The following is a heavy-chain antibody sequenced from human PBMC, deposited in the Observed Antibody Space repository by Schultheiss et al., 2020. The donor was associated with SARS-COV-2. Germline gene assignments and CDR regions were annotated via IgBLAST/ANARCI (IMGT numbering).Heavy chain of an antibody. CDR3: ARGPTSGAHYDY. V-gene: IGHV4-30-4*07. Sequence: SETLSLTCAVSGGSISSGGYSWSWIRQPPGKGLEWIGYIYYSGSTYYNPSLKSRVTISVDTSKNQFSLKLSSVTAADTAVYYCARGPTSGAHYDYWGQGTLVTVSS. J-gene: IGHJ4*02. CDR2: IYYSGST. D-gene: IGHD6-19*01. CDR1: GGSISSGGYS.